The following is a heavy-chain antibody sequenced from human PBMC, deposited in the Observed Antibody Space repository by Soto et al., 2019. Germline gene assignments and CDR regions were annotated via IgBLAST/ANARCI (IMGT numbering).Heavy chain of an antibody. CDR2: ISAYNGNT. CDR3: ARVTEARLTSRYYYGMDV. J-gene: IGHJ6*02. V-gene: IGHV1-18*01. Sequence: GASVKVSCKASGYTFTSYGISWVRQAPGQGLEWTGWISAYNGNTNYAQKLQGRVTMTTDTSTSTAYMELRGLRSDDTAVYYCARVTEARLTSRYYYGMDVWGQGTTVTVSS. CDR1: GYTFTSYG. D-gene: IGHD6-6*01.